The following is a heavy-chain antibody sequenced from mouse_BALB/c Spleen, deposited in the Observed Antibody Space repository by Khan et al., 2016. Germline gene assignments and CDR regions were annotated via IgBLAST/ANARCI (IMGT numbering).Heavy chain of an antibody. V-gene: IGHV3-5*02. Sequence: EVQLQESGPGLVKPSQTVSLTCTVTGISITTGNYRWSWIRQFPGNKLEWIGYIYYSGTITYNPSLTRRTTITRDTSKNQFFLEMNSLTAEDTSTYYCARDGYYLDYWGQGTSVTVSS. J-gene: IGHJ4*01. CDR2: IYYSGTI. CDR3: ARDGYYLDY. D-gene: IGHD2-3*01. CDR1: GISITTGNYR.